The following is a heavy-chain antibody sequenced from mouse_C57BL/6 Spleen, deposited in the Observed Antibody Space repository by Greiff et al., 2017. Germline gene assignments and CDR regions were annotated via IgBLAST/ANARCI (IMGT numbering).Heavy chain of an antibody. J-gene: IGHJ1*03. CDR1: GYTFTDYY. V-gene: IGHV1-75*01. CDR3: ARRYGSSYWYFDV. D-gene: IGHD1-1*01. Sequence: VQLQQSGPELVKPGASVKISCKASGYTFTDYYINWVKQRPGQGLEWIGWIFPGSGSTYYNEKFKGKATLTVDKSSSTAYMLLSSLTSEDSAVYFCARRYGSSYWYFDVWGTGTTVTVSS. CDR2: IFPGSGST.